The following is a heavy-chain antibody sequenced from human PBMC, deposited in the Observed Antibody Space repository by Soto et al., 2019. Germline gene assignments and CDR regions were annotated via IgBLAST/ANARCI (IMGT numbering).Heavy chain of an antibody. CDR2: IYPGDSDT. V-gene: IGHV5-51*01. J-gene: IGHJ5*02. D-gene: IGHD2-2*01. CDR3: ARGYCTTTICDPWFDP. CDR1: GYAFTIYC. Sequence: GESLKISCTGIGYAFTIYCIALVLQMPGKGLEWVGIIYPGDSDTRYSPSFQGQVTISVDNSITTAYLQWSSLKASDTAMYYCARGYCTTTICDPWFDPWGQGTLVTVSS.